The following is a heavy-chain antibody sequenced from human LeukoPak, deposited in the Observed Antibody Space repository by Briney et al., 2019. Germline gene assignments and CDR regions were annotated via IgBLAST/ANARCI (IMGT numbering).Heavy chain of an antibody. D-gene: IGHD3-22*01. CDR2: ISGSGGST. Sequence: GGSLRLSCAASGFTFSSYAMSWVRQAPGKGLEWVSAISGSGGSTYYADSVKGRFTISRDNSKNTLYLQMNSLRAEDTAMYYCAKDSAYYYDSSGYYYDWGQGTLVTVSS. CDR1: GFTFSSYA. J-gene: IGHJ4*02. CDR3: AKDSAYYYDSSGYYYD. V-gene: IGHV3-23*01.